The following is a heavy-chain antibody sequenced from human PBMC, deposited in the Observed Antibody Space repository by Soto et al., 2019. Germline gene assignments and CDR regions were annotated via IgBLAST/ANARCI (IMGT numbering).Heavy chain of an antibody. D-gene: IGHD3-10*01. CDR1: GGSISSSSYY. J-gene: IGHJ6*02. V-gene: IGHV4-39*01. CDR3: ATSRGDYYGSGSYLYGMDV. CDR2: IYYSGST. Sequence: QLQLQESGPGLVKPSETLSLTCTVSGGSISSSSYYWGWIRQPPGKGLEWIGSIYYSGSTYYNPSLKSRVTISVDTSKNQFSLKLSSVTAADTAVYYCATSRGDYYGSGSYLYGMDVWGQGTTVTVSS.